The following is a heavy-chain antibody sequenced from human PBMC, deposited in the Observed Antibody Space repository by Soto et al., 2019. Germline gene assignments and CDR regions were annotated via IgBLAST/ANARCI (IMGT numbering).Heavy chain of an antibody. D-gene: IGHD3-3*01. CDR3: ARYLSSYYYFWSGYNLTVNYGMDD. CDR1: GGTFSSYA. V-gene: IGHV1-69*13. CDR2: IIPIFGTA. Sequence: SVKVSCKASGGTFSSYAISWVRQAPGQGLEWMGGIIPIFGTANYAQKFQGRVTITADASTSTAYMELSRLRCEDTGVYCCARYLSSYYYFWSGYNLTVNYGMDDWSQGTTVTVAS. J-gene: IGHJ6*02.